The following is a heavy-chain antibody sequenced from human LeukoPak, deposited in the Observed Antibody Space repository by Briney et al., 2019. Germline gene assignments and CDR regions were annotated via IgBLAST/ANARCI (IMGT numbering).Heavy chain of an antibody. CDR2: IKQDGTEK. V-gene: IGHV3-7*04. D-gene: IGHD3-16*01. Sequence: GGSLRLSCAASGFTFSRYWMSWVRQAPGKGLEWVANIKQDGTEKYYVDSVRGRFTISRDNAKKSLYLQMNSLRAEDTAVYYCARGKYYDYVWGSSTWYFDLWGRGTLVTVSS. J-gene: IGHJ2*01. CDR1: GFTFSRYW. CDR3: ARGKYYDYVWGSSTWYFDL.